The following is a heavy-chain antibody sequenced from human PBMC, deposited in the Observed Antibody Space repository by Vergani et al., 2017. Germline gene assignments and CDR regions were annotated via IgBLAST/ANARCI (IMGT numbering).Heavy chain of an antibody. Sequence: QVQLVESGGGVVQPGRSLRLSCAASGFTFSSYGMHWVRQAPGKGLEWVAVISYDGSNKYYADSVKGRFTISRDNSKNTLYLQMNSLRAEDTAVYYCARAPYYYDSSCYRGAFDIWGQGTMVTVSS. V-gene: IGHV3-30*03. CDR1: GFTFSSYG. J-gene: IGHJ3*02. CDR3: ARAPYYYDSSCYRGAFDI. CDR2: ISYDGSNK. D-gene: IGHD3-22*01.